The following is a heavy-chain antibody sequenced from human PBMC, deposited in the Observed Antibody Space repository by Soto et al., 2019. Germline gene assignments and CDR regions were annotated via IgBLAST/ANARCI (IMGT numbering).Heavy chain of an antibody. D-gene: IGHD5-12*01. Sequence: PGESLKISCKASGYDFARTWIGWVRQLPGKGLDWLGIIYPGDSETRYSPSFRGQVTFSVDMSISTAYLQWSSLKTSDIAIYYCERLVGAYDSYFDHWGQGTRVTVSS. CDR1: GYDFARTW. J-gene: IGHJ4*02. CDR2: IYPGDSET. CDR3: ERLVGAYDSYFDH. V-gene: IGHV5-51*01.